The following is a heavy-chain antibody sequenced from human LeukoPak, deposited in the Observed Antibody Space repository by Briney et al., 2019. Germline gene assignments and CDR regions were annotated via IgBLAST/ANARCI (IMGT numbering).Heavy chain of an antibody. CDR1: GGSFSGYY. J-gene: IGHJ4*02. CDR3: GREGEGRSSWPRQAYTFDY. CDR2: INHSGST. D-gene: IGHD6-13*01. V-gene: IGHV4-34*01. Sequence: SETLSLTCAVYGGSFSGYYWSWIRQPPGKGLEWIGEINHSGSTNYNPSLKSRVTISVDTSKNQFSLKLSSVTAADTAGYYCGREGEGRSSWPRQAYTFDYWGQGTLVPVSS.